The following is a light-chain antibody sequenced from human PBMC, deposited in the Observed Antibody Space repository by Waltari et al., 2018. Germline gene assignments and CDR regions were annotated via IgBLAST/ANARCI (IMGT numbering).Light chain of an antibody. CDR1: SSNVGFYNL. CDR3: CSYAGRNIWV. CDR2: EVL. J-gene: IGLJ3*02. Sequence: QSALTQPASVSGSPGQSITISCTGTSSNVGFYNLVSWYQQHPNKAPKLIIYEVLGPPSGVSKRFSGSKAGHTASLTISGLQAEDEADYYCCSYAGRNIWVFGGGTKLTVL. V-gene: IGLV2-23*02.